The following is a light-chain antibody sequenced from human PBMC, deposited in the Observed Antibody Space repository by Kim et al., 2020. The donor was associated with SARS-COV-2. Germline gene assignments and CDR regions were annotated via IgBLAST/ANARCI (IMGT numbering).Light chain of an antibody. CDR3: QRYSDFSWT. CDR1: QSLGSW. CDR2: KAS. Sequence: SASVGDTVSITCRASQSLGSWLAWYQQKPGKAPKLLIYKASTLQSGVPPRFSGSGSGTEFTLTISSLHPDDFATYYCQRYSDFSWTFGQGTKLEI. V-gene: IGKV1-5*03. J-gene: IGKJ1*01.